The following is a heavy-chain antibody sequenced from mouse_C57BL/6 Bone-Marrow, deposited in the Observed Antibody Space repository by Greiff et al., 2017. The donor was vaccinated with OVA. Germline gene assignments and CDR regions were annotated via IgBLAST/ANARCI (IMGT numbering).Heavy chain of an antibody. D-gene: IGHD4-1*01. CDR3: ARKGNWEYFDY. CDR1: GFSLTSHC. V-gene: IGHV2-2*01. Sequence: PSGPWPSQPSQSPSHPLTSPGFSLTSHCVKRVGQSPGKGLGWLGVIWSGGSTDYNAAFISRLSISKDNSKSQVFFKMNSLQADDTAIYYCARKGNWEYFDYWGQGTTLTVSS. J-gene: IGHJ2*01. CDR2: IWSGGST.